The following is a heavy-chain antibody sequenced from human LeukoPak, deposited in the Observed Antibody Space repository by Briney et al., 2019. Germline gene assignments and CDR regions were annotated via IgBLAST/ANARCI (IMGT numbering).Heavy chain of an antibody. CDR3: ARNNGMDV. V-gene: IGHV3-7*03. J-gene: IGHJ6*02. CDR2: VNRDGSET. Sequence: GGSLRLSCAASGFALSSHWMAWVRQVPGRGPEWVANVNRDGSETYYLDSVKGRFTISKDNAKNSLYLQMNSLRAEDTALYHCARNNGMDVWGQGTTAIVSS. CDR1: GFALSSHW.